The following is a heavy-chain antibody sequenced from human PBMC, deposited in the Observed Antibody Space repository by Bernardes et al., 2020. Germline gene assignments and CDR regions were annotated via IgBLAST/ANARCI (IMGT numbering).Heavy chain of an antibody. CDR2: LSGSGDSP. Sequence: GGSLRLSCTASGFTFSSFAMTWVRQAPGRGLEWVSALSGSGDSPYYADSVKGRFTISRDNSKNTLYLQMNSLSAEDTAVYYCAKYPSSASSGFARFDYWGQGTLVTVSS. D-gene: IGHD3-22*01. CDR1: GFTFSSFA. V-gene: IGHV3-23*01. J-gene: IGHJ4*02. CDR3: AKYPSSASSGFARFDY.